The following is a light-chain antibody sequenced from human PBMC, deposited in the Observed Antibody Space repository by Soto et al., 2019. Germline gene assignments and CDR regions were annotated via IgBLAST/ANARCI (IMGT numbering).Light chain of an antibody. J-gene: IGKJ1*01. Sequence: IHMEESPSALSASVRDRVTLTCRASQSISSFLTWYQQKAGKAPKLLIYAASSLQSGVPSRFSGSGSGTDFTLTISSLQPEDFASYYCQQSFSTPPTFGQGTKV. CDR2: AAS. V-gene: IGKV1-39*01. CDR3: QQSFSTPPT. CDR1: QSISSF.